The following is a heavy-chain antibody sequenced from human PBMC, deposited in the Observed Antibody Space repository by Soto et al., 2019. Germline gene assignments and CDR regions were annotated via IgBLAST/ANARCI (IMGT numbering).Heavy chain of an antibody. CDR3: AKGRSYYYYYGVDV. J-gene: IGHJ6*02. Sequence: GGSLRLSCAASGFTFSTYAMTWVRQAPGKGPEWVSGIDTSGGVTKYADSVKGRFTISRDNSKSTLYLQMNSLRAEDTALYYCAKGRSYYYYYGVDVWGQG. CDR2: IDTSGGVT. CDR1: GFTFSTYA. V-gene: IGHV3-23*01.